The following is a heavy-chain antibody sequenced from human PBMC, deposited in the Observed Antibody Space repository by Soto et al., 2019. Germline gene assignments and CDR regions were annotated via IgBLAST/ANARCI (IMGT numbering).Heavy chain of an antibody. CDR1: VGSFSSYA. J-gene: IGHJ4*01. CDR3: ASNPYYYDSSGYYYFDY. V-gene: IGHV1-69*13. CDR2: IIPIFGTA. Sequence: SVKVSCNASVGSFSSYAISWVRQAPGQGLEWMGGIIPIFGTANYAQKFQGRVTITADESTSTAYMELSSLRSEDTAVYYCASNPYYYDSSGYYYFDYWGHGTLVTVSS. D-gene: IGHD3-22*01.